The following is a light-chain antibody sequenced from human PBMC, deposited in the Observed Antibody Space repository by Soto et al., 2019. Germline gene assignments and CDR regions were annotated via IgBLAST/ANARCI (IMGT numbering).Light chain of an antibody. CDR2: WAS. CDR3: QQYYSTPLT. V-gene: IGKV4-1*01. CDR1: QSVFYSSNNKNY. Sequence: DIVMTQSPDSLAVSLGERATINCKSSQSVFYSSNNKNYLAWYQQKPGQPLKLLIYWASTRESGVPDRFSGSGSGTDFTLTISSLQAEDVAVYYCQQYYSTPLTFGGGTRVEIK. J-gene: IGKJ4*01.